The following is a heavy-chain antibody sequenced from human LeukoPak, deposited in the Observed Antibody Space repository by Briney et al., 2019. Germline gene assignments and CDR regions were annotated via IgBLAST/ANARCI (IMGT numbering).Heavy chain of an antibody. V-gene: IGHV4-34*01. CDR3: ARGTLPRIAAAGRPAYFDY. CDR2: INNSGST. J-gene: IGHJ4*02. Sequence: SETRSLTCAVYGGSFSGYSWSWIRQPPEKGLEWIGSINNSGSTNYNTSLKSRVTISVDTSKNQFSLKLSSVTAADTAEYYCARGTLPRIAAAGRPAYFDYWGQGTRVTVSS. CDR1: GGSFSGYS. D-gene: IGHD6-13*01.